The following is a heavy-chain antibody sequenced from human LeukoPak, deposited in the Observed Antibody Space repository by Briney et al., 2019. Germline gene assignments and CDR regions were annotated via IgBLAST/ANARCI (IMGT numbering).Heavy chain of an antibody. CDR2: INEEASII. CDR3: VRYLILVWSPRFDFEC. D-gene: IGHD2-21*01. J-gene: IGHJ4*02. Sequence: WIRQPPGKGLEWVSRINEEASIITDDESRKRRFIISKDNTNNSLHLQMNRMRAEDTVVYYGVRYLILVWSPRFDFECWGQGALVTVSS. V-gene: IGHV3-74*01.